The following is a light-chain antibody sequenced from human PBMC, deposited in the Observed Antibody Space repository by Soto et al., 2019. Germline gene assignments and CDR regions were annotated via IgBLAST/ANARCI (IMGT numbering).Light chain of an antibody. J-gene: IGLJ2*01. CDR1: SSDVGGYDY. CDR3: FSYAGSNKGV. CDR2: EVS. V-gene: IGLV2-8*01. Sequence: QSVLTQPPSASGSPGQSVTISCTGTSSDVGGYDYVSWYQQHPGKAPKPLIYEVSKRPSGVPDRFSGSRSGNTASLTVSGLQAEDEADYYCFSYAGSNKGVFGGGTQLTVL.